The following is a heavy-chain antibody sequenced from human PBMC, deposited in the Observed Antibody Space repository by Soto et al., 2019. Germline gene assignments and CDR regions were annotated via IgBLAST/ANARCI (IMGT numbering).Heavy chain of an antibody. V-gene: IGHV4-39*01. CDR1: GGSISSSSYY. CDR2: IYYSGST. CDR3: ARNSGSSWYDYYYYMDV. Sequence: SETLSLTCTVSGGSISSSSYYWGWIRQPPGKGLEWIGSIYYSGSTYYNPSLKSRVTISVDTSKNQFSLKLSSVTAADTAVYYCARNSGSSWYDYYYYMDVWSKGTTVTVSS. J-gene: IGHJ6*03. D-gene: IGHD6-13*01.